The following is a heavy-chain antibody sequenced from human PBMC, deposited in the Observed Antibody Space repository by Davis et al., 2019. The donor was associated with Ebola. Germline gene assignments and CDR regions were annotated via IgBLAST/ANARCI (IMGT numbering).Heavy chain of an antibody. D-gene: IGHD3-10*01. CDR2: INPSGGTT. V-gene: IGHV1-46*01. Sequence: AASVKVSCKASGYTLVSYYAHWVRQAPGQGVEWMGIINPSGGTTTYAQKFQGRVTMTRDTSTNTLYMELSSLTSGDTAVYYCVRDLRGWGDFDYWGQGTLVTVSS. CDR3: VRDLRGWGDFDY. CDR1: GYTLVSYY. J-gene: IGHJ4*02.